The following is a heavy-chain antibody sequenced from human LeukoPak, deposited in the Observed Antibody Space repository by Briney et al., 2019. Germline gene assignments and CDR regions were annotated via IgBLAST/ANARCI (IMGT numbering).Heavy chain of an antibody. CDR3: ATGDYNSTSSYVI. V-gene: IGHV1-24*01. Sequence: ASVKVSCKVSGYTLTEVSMHWVRQAPGKGLEWMGGFDPEDGETIYAQKFQGSVTMTEDTSTDTAYMELSSLRSEDTAVYYCATGDYNSTSSYVIWGQGTLVTVSS. CDR2: FDPEDGET. J-gene: IGHJ4*02. CDR1: GYTLTEVS. D-gene: IGHD2-2*01.